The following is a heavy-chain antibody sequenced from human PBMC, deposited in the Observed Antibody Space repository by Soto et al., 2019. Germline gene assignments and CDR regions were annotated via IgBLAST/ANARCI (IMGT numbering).Heavy chain of an antibody. J-gene: IGHJ3*01. Sequence: QITLKESGPTLVKPTQTLTLTCTFSGFSLTTRAVGVALIRQPPGKALEWLALIYWDDDKRYSPSLNGRLTITNDTSRSQVVLTMANMTAVHTATYYCSRRSSLTTPEGFDDWGQGTMVTVSS. V-gene: IGHV2-5*02. CDR3: SRRSSLTTPEGFDD. D-gene: IGHD1-1*01. CDR2: IYWDDDK. CDR1: GFSLTTRAVG.